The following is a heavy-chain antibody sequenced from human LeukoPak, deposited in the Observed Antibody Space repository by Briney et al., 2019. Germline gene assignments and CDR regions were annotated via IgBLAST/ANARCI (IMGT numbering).Heavy chain of an antibody. CDR2: IKQNGNET. CDR1: GFTFSTYW. D-gene: IGHD2-15*01. CDR3: AKGVVVAAAGNVDAFDI. V-gene: IGHV3-7*03. J-gene: IGHJ3*02. Sequence: GGSLRLSCAASGFTFSTYWMSWVRQAPGKGLEWVASIKQNGNETYYVDSVKGRITISRDNSKNTLYLQMNSLRAEDTAVYYCAKGVVVAAAGNVDAFDIWGQGTMVTVSS.